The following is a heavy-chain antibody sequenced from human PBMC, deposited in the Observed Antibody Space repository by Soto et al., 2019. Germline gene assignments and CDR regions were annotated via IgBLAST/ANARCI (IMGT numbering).Heavy chain of an antibody. V-gene: IGHV4-59*08. CDR3: ARRYGWNFDY. D-gene: IGHD6-19*01. Sequence: QVQLQESGPGLVKPSETLSLTCTVSGGSISSYYWSWVRQPPGKGLEWLGYIYYSGSTNYNPSLKSRVTISVDTSKNQFSLKLSSVTAADTAVYYCARRYGWNFDYWGQGTLVTVSS. J-gene: IGHJ4*02. CDR2: IYYSGST. CDR1: GGSISSYY.